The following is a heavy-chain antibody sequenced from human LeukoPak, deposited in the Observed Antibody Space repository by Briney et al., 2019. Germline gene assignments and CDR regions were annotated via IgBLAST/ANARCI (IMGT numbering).Heavy chain of an antibody. D-gene: IGHD3-10*01. Sequence: GESLKISCKGSGYNFTSYWFGWVRQMPGKGLEWMGIIYPGDSDTKYSPSFQGLVTISADKSIRTAYLQWSSLKASDTAMYYCGRGGYYYGSGSYPGYFDYWGQGTLVTVSS. CDR3: GRGGYYYGSGSYPGYFDY. CDR2: IYPGDSDT. V-gene: IGHV5-51*01. CDR1: GYNFTSYW. J-gene: IGHJ4*02.